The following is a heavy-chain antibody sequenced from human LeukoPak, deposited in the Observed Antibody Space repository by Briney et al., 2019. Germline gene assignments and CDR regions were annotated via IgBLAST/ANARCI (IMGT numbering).Heavy chain of an antibody. Sequence: KPSATLXLTCTVSGGSIRSYYWSWIRQPAGKGLEWIGRIYSSGSTNYNPSLKRRVTMSVDTSKNKFSLKVSSVTAADTAVYYCARGSGWYYFDYWGQGTLVTVSS. J-gene: IGHJ4*02. CDR3: ARGSGWYYFDY. CDR2: IYSSGST. V-gene: IGHV4-4*07. CDR1: GGSIRSYY. D-gene: IGHD6-19*01.